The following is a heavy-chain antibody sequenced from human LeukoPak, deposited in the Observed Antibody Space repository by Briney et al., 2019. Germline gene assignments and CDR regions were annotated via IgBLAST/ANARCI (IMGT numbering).Heavy chain of an antibody. Sequence: SETLSLTCPVSGVSITPYYWSWIRQPPGEGLEWIGYIYFSGTTNYNPSLKSRVTISVDTSKNQFSLKLSSVTAADTAVYYCARHRVEASDFDYWGQGTLVTVSS. CDR3: ARHRVEASDFDY. V-gene: IGHV4-59*08. CDR1: GVSITPYY. J-gene: IGHJ4*02. CDR2: IYFSGTT. D-gene: IGHD3-10*01.